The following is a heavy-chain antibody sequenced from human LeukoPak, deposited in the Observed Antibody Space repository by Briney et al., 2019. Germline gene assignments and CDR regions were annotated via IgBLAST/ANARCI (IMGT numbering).Heavy chain of an antibody. CDR3: ARHGGFVPYFDY. CDR2: IYTTGTT. J-gene: IGHJ4*02. CDR1: GGSIFSSY. Sequence: SETLSLTCTVSGGSIFSSYWSWIRQPAGKGLEWIGRIYTTGTTNYNPSLKSRVAMSVDTSKNQFSLKLSSVTAADTAVYYCARHGGFVPYFDYWGQGTLVTVSS. D-gene: IGHD3-16*01. V-gene: IGHV4-4*07.